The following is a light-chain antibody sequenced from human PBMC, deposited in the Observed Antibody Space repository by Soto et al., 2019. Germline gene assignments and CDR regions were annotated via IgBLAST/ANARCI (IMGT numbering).Light chain of an antibody. Sequence: DVQIAQSPSSLSASVGDRVTITCRASQGIRHYLAWYQQKPGKVPRLLIYEASNLQSGVPSRFSGRGSETEFTLTISRLQPDDFATYHCQQYNSYSPATFGQGTKVDIK. CDR3: QQYNSYSPAT. CDR2: EAS. CDR1: QGIRHY. V-gene: IGKV1-16*01. J-gene: IGKJ1*01.